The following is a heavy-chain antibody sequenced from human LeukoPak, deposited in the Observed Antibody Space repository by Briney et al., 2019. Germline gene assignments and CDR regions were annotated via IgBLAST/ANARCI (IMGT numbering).Heavy chain of an antibody. CDR3: ARVGGYYDSSVSWISY. D-gene: IGHD3-22*01. J-gene: IGHJ4*02. CDR1: GGSISSGGYY. CDR2: IYYSGST. V-gene: IGHV4-31*03. Sequence: PSETLSLTCTVSGGSISSGGYYWSWIRQHPGKGLEWIGYIYYSGSTYYNPSLKSRVTISVDTSKNQFSLKLSSVTAADTAVYYCARVGGYYDSSVSWISYWGQGTLVTVSS.